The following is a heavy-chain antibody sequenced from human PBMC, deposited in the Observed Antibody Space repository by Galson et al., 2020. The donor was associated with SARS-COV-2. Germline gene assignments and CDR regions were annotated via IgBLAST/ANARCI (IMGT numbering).Heavy chain of an antibody. J-gene: IGHJ4*02. D-gene: IGHD5-12*01. CDR1: GFSFSRYW. CDR2: IKGDGSYT. V-gene: IGHV3-74*01. Sequence: GGSLRLSCAASGFSFSRYWMHWVRQVPGKGLVWVSRIKGDGSYTDYADSVKGRFTISRDNAKNTLYLQMNSLRAEDTAVYYCARDHFGYNSLDYWGQGTQITVSS. CDR3: ARDHFGYNSLDY.